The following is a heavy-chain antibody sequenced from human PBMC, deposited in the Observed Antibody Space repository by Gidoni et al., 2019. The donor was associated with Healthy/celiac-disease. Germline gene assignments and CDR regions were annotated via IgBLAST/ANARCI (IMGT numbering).Heavy chain of an antibody. CDR3: ARGNYYDSSGYSGMDV. Sequence: QVQLVESGGGVVQPGRSLRLSCAASGFTFSSYGMHWVRQAPGKGLEWVAVIWYDGSNKYYADSVKGRFTISRDNSKNTLYLQMNSLRAEDTAVYYCARGNYYDSSGYSGMDVWGQGTTVTVSS. V-gene: IGHV3-33*01. CDR1: GFTFSSYG. D-gene: IGHD3-22*01. CDR2: IWYDGSNK. J-gene: IGHJ6*02.